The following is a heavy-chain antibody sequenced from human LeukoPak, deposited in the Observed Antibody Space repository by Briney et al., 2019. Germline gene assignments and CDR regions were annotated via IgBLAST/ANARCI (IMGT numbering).Heavy chain of an antibody. CDR1: GGSISSCY. CDR2: ISYSGST. V-gene: IGHV4-59*08. J-gene: IGHJ4*02. CDR3: ARYSRGWFGDR. D-gene: IGHD6-19*01. Sequence: SETLSLTCTVSGGSISSCYWSWIRQPPGKGLEWIAYISYSGSTDYNPSLKSRVTISVDTSKNQFSLKLSSVTAADTAVYYCARYSRGWFGDRWGQGTLVTVSS.